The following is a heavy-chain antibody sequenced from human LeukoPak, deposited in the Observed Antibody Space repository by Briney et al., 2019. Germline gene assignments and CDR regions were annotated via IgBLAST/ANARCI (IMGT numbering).Heavy chain of an antibody. D-gene: IGHD6-19*01. Sequence: RRASVKVSCKASGYTFTSYGISWVRQAPGQGLEWMGWISGYNGNTNYAQKLQGRVTMTTDTSTSTAYMDLRSLRSDDTAVYYCARAPHLIAVAGHDFDYWGQGTLVTVSS. J-gene: IGHJ4*02. V-gene: IGHV1-18*01. CDR1: GYTFTSYG. CDR3: ARAPHLIAVAGHDFDY. CDR2: ISGYNGNT.